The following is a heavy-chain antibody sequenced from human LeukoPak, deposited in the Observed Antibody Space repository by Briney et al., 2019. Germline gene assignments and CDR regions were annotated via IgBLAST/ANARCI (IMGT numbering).Heavy chain of an antibody. D-gene: IGHD3-22*01. CDR2: INHSGST. Sequence: PSETLSLTCAVYGGSFSGYYWSWIRQPPGKGQEWIGEINHSGSTNYNPSLKSRVTISVDTSKNQFSLKLSSVTAADTAVYYCARHNRRWGSSGYYSMHYFDYWGQGTPVTVSA. J-gene: IGHJ4*02. CDR3: ARHNRRWGSSGYYSMHYFDY. V-gene: IGHV4-34*01. CDR1: GGSFSGYY.